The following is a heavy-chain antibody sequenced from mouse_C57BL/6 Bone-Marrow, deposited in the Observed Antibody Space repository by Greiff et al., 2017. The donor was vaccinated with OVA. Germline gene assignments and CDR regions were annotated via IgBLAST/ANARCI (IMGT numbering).Heavy chain of an antibody. CDR3: ASITTVVAGDWYFDV. J-gene: IGHJ1*03. V-gene: IGHV1-64*01. CDR1: GYTFTSYW. Sequence: QVQLQQPGAELVKPGASVKLSCKASGYTFTSYWMHWVKQRPGQGLEWIGMIHPNSGSTNYNEKFKSKATLTVDKSSSTAYMQLSSLTSEDSAVYYCASITTVVAGDWYFDVWGTGTTVTVSS. CDR2: IHPNSGST. D-gene: IGHD1-1*01.